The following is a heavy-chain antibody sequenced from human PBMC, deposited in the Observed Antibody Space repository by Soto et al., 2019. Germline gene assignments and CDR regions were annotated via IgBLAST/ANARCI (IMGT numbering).Heavy chain of an antibody. Sequence: EVQLLESGGGLVQPGGSLRLSCAASGFTFSSYAMSWVRQAPGKGLEWVSAISGSGGSTYYADSVKGRFTISRDNSKNTLDLQMNSLRAEDTAVYYCANSLSGYDGMDAFDIWGQGTMVTVSS. CDR2: ISGSGGST. D-gene: IGHD5-12*01. V-gene: IGHV3-23*01. CDR1: GFTFSSYA. J-gene: IGHJ3*02. CDR3: ANSLSGYDGMDAFDI.